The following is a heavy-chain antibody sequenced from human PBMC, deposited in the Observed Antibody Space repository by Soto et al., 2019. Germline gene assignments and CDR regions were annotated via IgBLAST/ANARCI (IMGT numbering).Heavy chain of an antibody. J-gene: IGHJ6*02. Sequence: QVQLVQSGAEVKKPGASVKVSCKASGYTFTSYDINWVRQATGQGLEWMGWMNPNSGNTGYAQKFQGRVTMTRNTSISTAYMALSSLRSEDTAVYYCAVCGGSCYFYYYGMDVWGQGTTVTVSS. V-gene: IGHV1-8*01. CDR3: AVCGGSCYFYYYGMDV. CDR1: GYTFTSYD. D-gene: IGHD2-15*01. CDR2: MNPNSGNT.